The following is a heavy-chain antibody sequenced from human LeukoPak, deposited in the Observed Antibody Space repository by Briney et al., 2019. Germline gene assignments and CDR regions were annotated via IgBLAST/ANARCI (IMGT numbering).Heavy chain of an antibody. J-gene: IGHJ5*01. CDR2: SNPKSGDT. CDR3: AGPMIWEWFAT. D-gene: IGHD3-10*02. Sequence: ASVKVSCKASGCTFTGYSLHWVRQAPGQGLEWLGWSNPKSGDTYYARKFQGRVTMTTDTSINTAYMELSSLGSDDTAVYYCAGPMIWEWFATWGHGELVTVSS. V-gene: IGHV1-2*02. CDR1: GCTFTGYS.